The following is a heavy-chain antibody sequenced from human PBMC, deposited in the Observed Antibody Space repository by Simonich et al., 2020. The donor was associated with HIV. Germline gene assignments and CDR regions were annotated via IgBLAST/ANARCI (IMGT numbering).Heavy chain of an antibody. CDR3: ARRGSVSSGSPRDFDG. D-gene: IGHD3-10*01. CDR1: GGSISSSNYY. Sequence: QVLLQESGPGLVKPSETLSLTCSVSGGSISSSNYYWGWIRQPPGKGLEWIGRIYYRGTTYYNPSLESRVSISVDTTKNQFSLKRTSVTAGGAAGYYGARRGSVSSGSPRDFDGWGHGTLVTVSS. J-gene: IGHJ4*01. CDR2: IYYRGTT. V-gene: IGHV4-39*01.